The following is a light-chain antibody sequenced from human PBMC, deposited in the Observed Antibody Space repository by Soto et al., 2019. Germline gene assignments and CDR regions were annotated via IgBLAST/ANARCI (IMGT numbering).Light chain of an antibody. CDR3: QQSYSTPKT. Sequence: DIQMTQSPSSLSASVGYRVTITCRASQSISSYLNWYQQKPGKAPNLLIYAASSLQSGVPSRFSGSGSGTDFTLTISSLQPEDFATYYCQQSYSTPKTFGQGTKVNIK. V-gene: IGKV1-39*01. CDR1: QSISSY. CDR2: AAS. J-gene: IGKJ1*01.